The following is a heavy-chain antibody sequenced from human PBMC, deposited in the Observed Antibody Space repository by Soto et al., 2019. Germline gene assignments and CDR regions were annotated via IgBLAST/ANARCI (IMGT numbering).Heavy chain of an antibody. Sequence: KQSQTISLTSAISGDSVTSNSAAWNWIRQSPSRGLEWLGRTYYRSKWYNDYAVSVKSRITINPDTSKNQFSLQLNSVTPEDTAVYYCARDRGYSISSLDYWGHGTLVTVSS. J-gene: IGHJ4*01. CDR1: GDSVTSNSAA. D-gene: IGHD6-6*01. V-gene: IGHV6-1*01. CDR3: ARDRGYSISSLDY. CDR2: TYYRSKWYN.